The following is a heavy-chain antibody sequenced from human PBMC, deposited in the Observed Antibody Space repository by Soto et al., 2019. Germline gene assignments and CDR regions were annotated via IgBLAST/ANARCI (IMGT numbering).Heavy chain of an antibody. CDR1: GFTFTDYH. CDR3: ARSLRATSPLTF. V-gene: IGHV3-11*06. CDR2: ISETGSHT. Sequence: VGSLRLSCEASGFTFTDYHMSWIRQAPGKGLEWVALISETGSHTAYAESVEGRFTISRDNARPSVFLQMNSLRSDDTAVYFCARSLRATSPLTFWGQGTPVTVSS. J-gene: IGHJ4*02. D-gene: IGHD7-27*01.